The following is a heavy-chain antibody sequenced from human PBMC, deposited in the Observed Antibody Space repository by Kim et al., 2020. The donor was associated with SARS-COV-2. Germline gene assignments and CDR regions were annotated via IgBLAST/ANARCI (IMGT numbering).Heavy chain of an antibody. Sequence: GGSLRLSCAASGFTFSSIGMTWVRQAPGKGLEWVSSITSDGTTYYADSVKGRFTISRDNSRDTLYLLMSSLRVEDTALYFCAMSTQSDSWGQGTPVIVSP. CDR1: GFTFSSIG. CDR2: ITSDGTT. V-gene: IGHV3-23*01. CDR3: AMSTQSDS. J-gene: IGHJ4*02.